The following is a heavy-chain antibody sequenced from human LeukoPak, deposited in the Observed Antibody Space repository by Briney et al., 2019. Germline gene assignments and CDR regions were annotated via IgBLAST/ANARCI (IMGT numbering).Heavy chain of an antibody. CDR2: ISYDGSNK. J-gene: IGHJ4*02. D-gene: IGHD3-10*01. V-gene: IGHV3-30*03. CDR3: ARDTWTHYYGSGSFDY. Sequence: QPGRSLRLSCAASGFTFSSYGMHWVRQAPGKGLEWVAVISYDGSNKYYADSVKGRFTISRDNSKNTLYLQMNSLRAEDTAVYYCARDTWTHYYGSGSFDYWGQGTLVTVSS. CDR1: GFTFSSYG.